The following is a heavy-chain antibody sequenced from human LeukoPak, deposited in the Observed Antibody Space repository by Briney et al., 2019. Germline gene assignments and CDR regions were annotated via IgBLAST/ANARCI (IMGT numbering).Heavy chain of an antibody. Sequence: ASVKVSCKASGYTFTSYYMHWVRQAPGQGLEWMGIINPSGGSTSYAQKFQGRVTMTRDMSTSTVYMELSSLRSEDTAVCYCARDATVAVSVRAFDIWGQGTMVTVSS. J-gene: IGHJ3*02. D-gene: IGHD6-19*01. V-gene: IGHV1-46*01. CDR1: GYTFTSYY. CDR3: ARDATVAVSVRAFDI. CDR2: INPSGGST.